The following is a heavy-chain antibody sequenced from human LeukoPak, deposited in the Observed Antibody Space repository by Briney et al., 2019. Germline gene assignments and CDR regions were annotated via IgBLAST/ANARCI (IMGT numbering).Heavy chain of an antibody. D-gene: IGHD3-22*01. CDR1: GCTFTSYW. Sequence: GGSRQISGQGSGCTFTSYWIGGVRQLPGKGLEGMGIIYPGDSDTRYSPSFQGQVTISADKSISTAYLQWSSLKASDTAMYYCARQQDSSGYYYDAFDIWGQGTMVTVSS. CDR3: ARQQDSSGYYYDAFDI. CDR2: IYPGDSDT. V-gene: IGHV5-51*01. J-gene: IGHJ3*02.